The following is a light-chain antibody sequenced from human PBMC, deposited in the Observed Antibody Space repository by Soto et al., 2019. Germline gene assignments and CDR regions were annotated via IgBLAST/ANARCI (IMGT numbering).Light chain of an antibody. CDR3: QQYNNWPPDRT. CDR2: GAS. Sequence: EIVMTQSPATLSVSPGERATLSCRASQSVSSNLAWYQQKPGQAPRLLIYGASTMATGIPGRFSGSGSGTEFTLTIRSLQSEDFAIFFCQQYNNWPPDRTFGQGTKVEIK. CDR1: QSVSSN. J-gene: IGKJ1*01. V-gene: IGKV3-15*01.